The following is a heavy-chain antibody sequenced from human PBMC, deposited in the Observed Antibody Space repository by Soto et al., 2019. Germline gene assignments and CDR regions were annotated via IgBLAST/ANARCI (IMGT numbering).Heavy chain of an antibody. D-gene: IGHD7-27*01. Sequence: QVQLQESGPGLVKPSQTLSLTCTVSGDSISTVDYWWSWIRQSPDMGLEWIGQIYDGGRTYNNPYLASRVTMSVATSKSQLSLTLSSVSDADTAVYYCARGPSGDKVDSWGQGTLVTVSS. J-gene: IGHJ4*02. CDR1: GDSISTVDYW. CDR3: ARGPSGDKVDS. V-gene: IGHV4-30-4*01. CDR2: IYDGGRT.